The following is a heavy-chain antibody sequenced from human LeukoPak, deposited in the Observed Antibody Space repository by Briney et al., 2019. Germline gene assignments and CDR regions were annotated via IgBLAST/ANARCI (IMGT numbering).Heavy chain of an antibody. D-gene: IGHD3-9*01. CDR3: ARQRYFDWLLTY. CDR2: IYYSGST. Sequence: SETLSLTCAVSGGSISSNSYYWGWIRQPPGKGLEWIGSIYYSGSTYYNPSLKSRVTISVDTSKNQFSLKLSSVTAADTAVYYCARQRYFDWLLTYWGQGTLVTVSS. J-gene: IGHJ4*02. V-gene: IGHV4-39*01. CDR1: GGSISSNSYY.